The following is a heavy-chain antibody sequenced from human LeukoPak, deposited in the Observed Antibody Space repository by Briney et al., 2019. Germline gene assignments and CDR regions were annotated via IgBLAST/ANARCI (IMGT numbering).Heavy chain of an antibody. V-gene: IGHV1-2*02. CDR1: GYTFTGYY. Sequence: ASVKVSCKASGYTFTGYYMHWVRQAPGQGLEWMGWINPNSGGTSYAQKFQGRVTMTTDTSTSTVYMELSSLKSEDTAVYYCARDPPYSSVARRFDYWGQGTLVTVSS. CDR3: ARDPPYSSVARRFDY. D-gene: IGHD6-19*01. J-gene: IGHJ4*02. CDR2: INPNSGGT.